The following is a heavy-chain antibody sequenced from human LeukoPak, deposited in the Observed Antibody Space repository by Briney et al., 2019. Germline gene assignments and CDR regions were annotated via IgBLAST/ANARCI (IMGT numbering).Heavy chain of an antibody. J-gene: IGHJ3*02. D-gene: IGHD3-22*01. V-gene: IGHV4-59*12. Sequence: SETLSLTCTVSGGSISSYYWSWIRQPPGKGLEWIGYIYYSGSTNYNPSLKSRVTISVDKSKNQFSLKLSSVTAADTAVYYCARDRYYYDSSGYYAFDIWGQGTMVTVSS. CDR2: IYYSGST. CDR3: ARDRYYYDSSGYYAFDI. CDR1: GGSISSYY.